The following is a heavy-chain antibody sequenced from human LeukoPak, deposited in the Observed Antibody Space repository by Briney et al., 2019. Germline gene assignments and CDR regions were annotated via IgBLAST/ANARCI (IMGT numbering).Heavy chain of an antibody. J-gene: IGHJ3*02. V-gene: IGHV3-48*04. D-gene: IGHD2-2*01. Sequence: GGSLRLSCVASGFTFRNYSMNWVRQAPGKGLEWVSYISSTSGTIYYADSMKGRFTISRDNAKNSLYLQMNGLRAEDTAVYYCARELVVPAAISSYDAFDIWGQGTMVTVSS. CDR3: ARELVVPAAISSYDAFDI. CDR2: ISSTSGTI. CDR1: GFTFRNYS.